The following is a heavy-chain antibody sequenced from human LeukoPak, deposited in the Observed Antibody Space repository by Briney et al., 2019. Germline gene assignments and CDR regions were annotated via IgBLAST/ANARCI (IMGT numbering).Heavy chain of an antibody. V-gene: IGHV3-23*01. CDR2: ISGSGGST. CDR3: AKDKIYYDA. CDR1: GFTFSSYV. D-gene: IGHD3-22*01. Sequence: GGSLRLSCAASGFTFSSYVMSWVRLAPGKGLEWVSGISGSGGSTYYADSVKGWFTISRDNSKNTLYLQMNSLRAEDTAIYYCAKDKIYYDAWGQGTLVTVSS. J-gene: IGHJ5*02.